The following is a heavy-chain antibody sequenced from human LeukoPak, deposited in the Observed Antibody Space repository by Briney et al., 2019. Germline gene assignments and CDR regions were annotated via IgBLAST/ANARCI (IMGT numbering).Heavy chain of an antibody. CDR1: GGSISSYY. CDR2: IYYSGST. CDR3: AREVKSGSYTSYYYYYMDV. D-gene: IGHD1-26*01. V-gene: IGHV4-59*01. J-gene: IGHJ6*03. Sequence: SESLSLTCTVPGGSISSYYWSWIRQPPGKGLEWIGYIYYSGSTNYNPSLKSRVTISVDTSKNQFSLKLSSVTAADTAVYYCAREVKSGSYTSYYYYYMDVWGKGTTVTVSS.